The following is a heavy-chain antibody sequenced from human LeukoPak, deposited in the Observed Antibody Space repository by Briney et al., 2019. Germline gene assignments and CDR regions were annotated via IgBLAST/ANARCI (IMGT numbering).Heavy chain of an antibody. CDR3: AYLGLSSDWNDVPGPQIDY. J-gene: IGHJ4*02. CDR2: ISGGGTIT. Sequence: LAGGSLRLSCTASAFSFSNYAMNWVRQAPGKGLEWVSTISGGGTITYYADSVKGRFTISRDDSKNTLYLQMNSLRAEDTALYYCAYLGLSSDWNDVPGPQIDYWGQGTLVTVSS. V-gene: IGHV3-23*01. D-gene: IGHD1-1*01. CDR1: AFSFSNYA.